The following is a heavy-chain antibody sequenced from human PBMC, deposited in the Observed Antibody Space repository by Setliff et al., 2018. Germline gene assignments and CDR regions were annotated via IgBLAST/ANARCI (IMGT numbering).Heavy chain of an antibody. V-gene: IGHV1-2*02. CDR2: INLNTGNI. CDR3: ARDPLGLEDITLFDY. Sequence: ASVKVSCKASGYTFTTYYMHWVRQAPGQGLEWMGRINLNTGNIFYAQEFQGRVTLTRDTSTSTAYMELTGLRYDDTAIYYCARDPLGLEDITLFDYWGQGTLDTVSS. CDR1: GYTFTTYY. D-gene: IGHD3-16*01. J-gene: IGHJ4*02.